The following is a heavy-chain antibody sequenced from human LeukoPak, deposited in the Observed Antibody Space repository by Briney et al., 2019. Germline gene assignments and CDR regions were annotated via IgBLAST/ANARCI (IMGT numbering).Heavy chain of an antibody. CDR2: IYHSGST. J-gene: IGHJ4*02. V-gene: IGHV4-4*02. CDR1: GGSISSSNW. CDR3: ARDLYYGSGLLGY. Sequence: SETLSLTCAVSGGSISSSNWWSWVRQPPGKGLEWIGEIYHSGSTNYNPPLKSRVTISVDKSKNQFSLKLSSVTAADTAVYYCARDLYYGSGLLGYWGQGTLVTVSS. D-gene: IGHD3-10*01.